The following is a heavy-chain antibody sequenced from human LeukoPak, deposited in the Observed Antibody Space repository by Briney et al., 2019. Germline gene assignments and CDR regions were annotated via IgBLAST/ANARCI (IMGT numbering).Heavy chain of an antibody. D-gene: IGHD3-16*01. J-gene: IGHJ5*02. CDR1: GGSFSGYY. Sequence: SETLSLTCAVYGGSFSGYYLSWIRQPPGKGLEWIGEINHSGSTNYNPSLKSRVTISVDTSKNQFSLKLSSVTAADMAVYYCARMMVDPWGQGTLVTVSS. CDR3: ARMMVDP. CDR2: INHSGST. V-gene: IGHV4-34*01.